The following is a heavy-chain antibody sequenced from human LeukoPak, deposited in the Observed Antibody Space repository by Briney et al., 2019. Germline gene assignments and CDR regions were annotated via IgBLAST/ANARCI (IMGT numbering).Heavy chain of an antibody. J-gene: IGHJ5*02. CDR3: ARAARGYCSSTSCYEGNCFDP. D-gene: IGHD2-2*01. V-gene: IGHV4-59*01. CDR2: IYYSGST. Sequence: SETLSLTCTVSGGSISSYYWSWIRQPPGKGLEWMGYIYYSGSTNYNPSLKRRVTISVDTAKSQFSLKLGSVTAADTAVYYCARAARGYCSSTSCYEGNCFDPWGQGTLVTVSS. CDR1: GGSISSYY.